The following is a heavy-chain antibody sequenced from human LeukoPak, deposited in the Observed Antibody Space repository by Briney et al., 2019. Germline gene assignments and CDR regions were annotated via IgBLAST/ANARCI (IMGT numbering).Heavy chain of an antibody. CDR1: GYTLTELS. Sequence: ASVTVSCKVSGYTLTELSMHWVRQAPGKGLEWMGGFDPEDGETIYAQKFQGRVTMTEDTSTDTAYMELSSLRSEDTAVYYCATGSTAATLSYYYGMDVWGQGTTVTVSS. CDR2: FDPEDGET. V-gene: IGHV1-24*01. CDR3: ATGSTAATLSYYYGMDV. J-gene: IGHJ6*02.